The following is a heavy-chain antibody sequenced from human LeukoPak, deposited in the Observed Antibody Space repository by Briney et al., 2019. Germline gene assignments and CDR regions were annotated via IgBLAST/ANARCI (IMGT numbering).Heavy chain of an antibody. J-gene: IGHJ6*02. CDR2: IYSGGST. CDR3: ARDSRSGYYYGMDV. Sequence: GGSLRLSSAASGFTVSSNYMSWVRQAPGKGLEWVSVIYSGGSTYYADSVKGRFTISRDNSKNTLCLQMNSLRAEDTAVYYCARDSRSGYYYGMDVWGQGTTVTVSS. CDR1: GFTVSSNY. D-gene: IGHD6-6*01. V-gene: IGHV3-66*02.